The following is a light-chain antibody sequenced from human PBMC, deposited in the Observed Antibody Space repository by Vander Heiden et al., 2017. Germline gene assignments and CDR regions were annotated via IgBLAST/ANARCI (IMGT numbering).Light chain of an antibody. Sequence: QSALTQPASVSGSPGQSITTSCPGTSRDVGGYNYVSWYQQHPGKAPKVMIYDVSNRPSGVSHRYSGSKSGNTASLTISGLQADDEADYYCTSYTSGTTWVFGGGTKLTVL. V-gene: IGLV2-14*03. CDR2: DVS. J-gene: IGLJ2*01. CDR3: TSYTSGTTWV. CDR1: SRDVGGYNY.